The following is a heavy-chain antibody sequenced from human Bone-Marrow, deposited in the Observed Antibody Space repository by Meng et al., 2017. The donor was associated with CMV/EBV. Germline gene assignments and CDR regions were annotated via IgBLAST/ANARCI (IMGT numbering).Heavy chain of an antibody. J-gene: IGHJ4*02. CDR2: IYSSGST. V-gene: IGHV3-53*01. Sequence: GESLKISCAASGFAVNSYYMSWVRQAPGKGLEWVSVIYSSGSTYFADSVKGRFTVSRDRSKNMLYLQMDSLRAEDTAVYYCARQYCSTTTCYVNDWGQGTLVTVSS. D-gene: IGHD2-2*01. CDR1: GFAVNSYY. CDR3: ARQYCSTTTCYVND.